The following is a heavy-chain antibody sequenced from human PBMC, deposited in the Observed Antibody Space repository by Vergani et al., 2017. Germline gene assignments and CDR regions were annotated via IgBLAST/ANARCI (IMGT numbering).Heavy chain of an antibody. J-gene: IGHJ6*01. CDR3: ARVGRGPWGNYYYYGMDV. CDR1: GGSISSYY. V-gene: IGHV4-59*01. Sequence: QVQLQESGPGLVKPSETLSLTCTVSGGSISSYYWSWIRQPPGKGLEWIGYIYYSGSTNYNPSLKSRVTISVDTSKNQFSLKLSSVTAADTAVYYCARVGRGPWGNYYYYGMDVWGQGTTVTVSA. D-gene: IGHD3-10*01. CDR2: IYYSGST.